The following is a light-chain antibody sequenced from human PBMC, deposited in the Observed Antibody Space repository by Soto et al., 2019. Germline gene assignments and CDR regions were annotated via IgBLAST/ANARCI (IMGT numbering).Light chain of an antibody. CDR3: QQYGSSPWT. Sequence: EIVLTQSPGTLSLSPGERATLSCRASQSVSSSFLAWYQQKPGPAPRLLIYGASSRATGIPDRFSGSGSGTDFTLTISGLEPEDFAVYYCQQYGSSPWTFGQGTKVEIK. CDR1: QSVSSSF. CDR2: GAS. J-gene: IGKJ1*01. V-gene: IGKV3-20*01.